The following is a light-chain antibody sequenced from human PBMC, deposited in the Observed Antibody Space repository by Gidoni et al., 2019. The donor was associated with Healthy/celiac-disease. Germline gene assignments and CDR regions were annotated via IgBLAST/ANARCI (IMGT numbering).Light chain of an antibody. J-gene: IGKJ3*01. Sequence: IVLTQSPATLSLSPGERATLSCRASLSVSSYLAWYQQKPGQAPRLRIYDASNRATGIPARFSGSGSGTDFTLTISSLEPEDFAVYYCQQRSNWPTFXPXTKVDIK. CDR3: QQRSNWPT. CDR2: DAS. CDR1: LSVSSY. V-gene: IGKV3-11*01.